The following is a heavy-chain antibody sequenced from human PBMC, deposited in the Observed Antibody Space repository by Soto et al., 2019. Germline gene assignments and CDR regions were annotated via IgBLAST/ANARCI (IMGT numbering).Heavy chain of an antibody. CDR1: GGTFSSYA. V-gene: IGHV1-69*13. CDR2: IIPIFGTA. J-gene: IGHJ6*02. Sequence: GASVKVSCKASGGTFSSYAISWVRQAPGQGLEWMGGIIPIFGTANYAQKFQGRVTITADESTSTAYMELSSLRSEDTAVYYCARQEVDKDYYGSIGFYYYYGMDVWGQGTTVTVSS. D-gene: IGHD3-10*01. CDR3: ARQEVDKDYYGSIGFYYYYGMDV.